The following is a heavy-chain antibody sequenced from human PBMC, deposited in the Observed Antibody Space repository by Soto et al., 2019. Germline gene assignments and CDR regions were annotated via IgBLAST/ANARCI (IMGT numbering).Heavy chain of an antibody. CDR3: ARDADYCGNQYYFDY. CDR2: ISYDGSNK. Sequence: QVQLVESGGGVVQPGRSLRLSCAASGFTFSSYAMHWVRQAPGKGLEWVAVISYDGSNKYYADSVKGRFTISRDNSKNTLYLQMNSLRAEDTAVYYCARDADYCGNQYYFDYWGQGTLVTVSS. CDR1: GFTFSSYA. J-gene: IGHJ4*02. V-gene: IGHV3-30-3*01. D-gene: IGHD4-17*01.